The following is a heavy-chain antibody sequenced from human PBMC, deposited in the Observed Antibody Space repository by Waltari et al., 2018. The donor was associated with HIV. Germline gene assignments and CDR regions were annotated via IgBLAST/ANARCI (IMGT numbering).Heavy chain of an antibody. Sequence: QLQLQESGPGLVKPSESLSLTCTVSGDSISNNNYYWGWFRQPPWKALEWIGNTFYPASNYFNPSLDSRVSMSIDMSRTQLFLKLTSVTAADTAVYYCARPAGGLGGGSNFDYWGQGLLVTVSS. V-gene: IGHV4-39*01. CDR3: ARPAGGLGGGSNFDY. CDR2: TFYPASN. D-gene: IGHD3-16*01. CDR1: GDSISNNNYY. J-gene: IGHJ4*02.